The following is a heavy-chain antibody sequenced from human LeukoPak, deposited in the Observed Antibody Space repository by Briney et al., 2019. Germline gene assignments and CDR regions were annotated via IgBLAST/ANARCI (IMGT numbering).Heavy chain of an antibody. Sequence: GGSLRLSCVASGFTFSSYGMHWVRQAPGKGLEWVAFIRYDGSNKYYADSVKGRFTISRDIPKNTLFLQMNSLRAEDTAVYYCAKDPTGMTTVTRDGYWGQGTLVTVSS. J-gene: IGHJ4*02. CDR3: AKDPTGMTTVTRDGY. V-gene: IGHV3-30*02. CDR2: IRYDGSNK. CDR1: GFTFSSYG. D-gene: IGHD4-17*01.